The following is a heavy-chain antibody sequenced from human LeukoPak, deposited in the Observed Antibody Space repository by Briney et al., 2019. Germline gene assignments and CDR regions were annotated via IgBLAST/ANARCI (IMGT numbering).Heavy chain of an antibody. CDR1: GGSISTYY. V-gene: IGHV4-59*01. J-gene: IGHJ4*02. CDR2: IYYSGIT. CDR3: ARRLAVTGRYYFDY. Sequence: SETLSLTCTVSGGSISTYYWTWIRQPPGRGLKWIGYIYYSGITNYNPSLKSRVTMSVDTSRNQFSLRLNSVTAADTAVYYCARRLAVTGRYYFDYWGQGSLVTVSS. D-gene: IGHD4-11*01.